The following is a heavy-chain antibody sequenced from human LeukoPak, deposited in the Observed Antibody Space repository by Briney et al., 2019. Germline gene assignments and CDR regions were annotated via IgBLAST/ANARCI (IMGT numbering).Heavy chain of an antibody. J-gene: IGHJ2*01. Sequence: SETLSLTCAVYGGSFSGYYWSWIRQPPGKGLEWIGEINHSGSTNYNPSLKSRVTISVDTSKNQFSLKLSSVTAAYTAVYYCARPRIRYFDLWGRGTLVTVSS. CDR2: INHSGST. CDR1: GGSFSGYY. CDR3: ARPRIRYFDL. V-gene: IGHV4-34*01. D-gene: IGHD2-21*01.